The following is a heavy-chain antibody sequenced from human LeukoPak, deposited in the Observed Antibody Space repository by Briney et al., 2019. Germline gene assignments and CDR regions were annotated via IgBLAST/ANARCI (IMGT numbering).Heavy chain of an antibody. CDR3: VHRRPSHYFDY. J-gene: IGHJ4*02. CDR1: GGSISSYYW. V-gene: IGHV2-5*08. CDR2: IYWDDDK. Sequence: TLSLTCTVSGGSISSYYWNWIRQPPGKALEWLALIYWDDDKRYSPSLSTRLTITKDTSKNQVVLTMTNMDPVDTATYYCVHRRPSHYFDYWGQGTLVTVSS.